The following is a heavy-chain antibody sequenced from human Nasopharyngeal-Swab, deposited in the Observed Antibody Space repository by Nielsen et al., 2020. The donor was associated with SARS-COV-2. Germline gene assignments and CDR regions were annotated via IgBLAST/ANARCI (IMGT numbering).Heavy chain of an antibody. CDR2: ISSSSSTI. Sequence: WIRQPPGKGLEWVSYISSSSSTIYYADSVKGRFTISRDNAKNSLYLQMNSRRDEDTAVYYCARDLKGSGSYYNPILDYWGQGTLVTVSS. CDR3: ARDLKGSGSYYNPILDY. V-gene: IGHV3-48*02. D-gene: IGHD3-10*01. J-gene: IGHJ4*02.